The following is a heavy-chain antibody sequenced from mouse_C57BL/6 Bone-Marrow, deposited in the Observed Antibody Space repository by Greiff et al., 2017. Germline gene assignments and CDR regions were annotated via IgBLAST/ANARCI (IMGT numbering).Heavy chain of an antibody. J-gene: IGHJ1*03. CDR1: GYTFTDYY. V-gene: IGHV1-26*01. D-gene: IGHD1-1*01. CDR2: INPNNGGT. CDR3: ARDGYYGSSYGYFDV. Sequence: VQLQQSGPELVKPGASVKISCKASGYTFTDYYMNWVKPSHGKSLEWIGDINPNNGGTSYNQKFKGKATLTVDKSSSTAYMELRSLTSADSAVYYCARDGYYGSSYGYFDVWGTGTTVTVSS.